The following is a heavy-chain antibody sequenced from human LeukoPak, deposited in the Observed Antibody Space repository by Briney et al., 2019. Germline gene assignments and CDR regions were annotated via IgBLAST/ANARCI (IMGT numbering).Heavy chain of an antibody. D-gene: IGHD6-13*01. V-gene: IGHV4-34*01. CDR1: GGSFSGYY. J-gene: IGHJ4*02. CDR2: INHSGST. Sequence: KPSETLSLTCAVYGGSFSGYYWSWIRQPPGKGLEWIGEINHSGSTNYNPSLKSRVTISVDTSKNQFSLKLSSVTAADTAVYYCARASRVGYSSSWYLDYWGQRTLVTVSS. CDR3: ARASRVGYSSSWYLDY.